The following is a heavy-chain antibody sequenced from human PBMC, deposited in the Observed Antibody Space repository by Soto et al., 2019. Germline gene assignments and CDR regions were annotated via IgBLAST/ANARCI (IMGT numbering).Heavy chain of an antibody. Sequence: GESLKISCQGSGYSFTSYWIAWVRQMPGKGLEWMGIIYPGDSDTRYSPSFQGQVTISADKSISTAYLQWSSLEASDTAMYYCARPLTNYDSSGYLGHWGQGTLVTVSS. CDR1: GYSFTSYW. CDR2: IYPGDSDT. CDR3: ARPLTNYDSSGYLGH. J-gene: IGHJ4*02. D-gene: IGHD3-22*01. V-gene: IGHV5-51*01.